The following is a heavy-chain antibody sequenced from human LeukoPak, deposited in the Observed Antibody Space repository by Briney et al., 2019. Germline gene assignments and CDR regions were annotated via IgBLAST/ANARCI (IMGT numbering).Heavy chain of an antibody. Sequence: PSETPSLTCTVSGGSISSSSYYWGWIRQPPGKGLEWIGSIYYSGSTYYNPSLKSRVTISVDTSKNQFSLKLSSVTAADTAVYYCARDRRGGDGYGPWDYWGQGTLVTVSS. CDR3: ARDRRGGDGYGPWDY. CDR1: GGSISSSSYY. D-gene: IGHD5-24*01. CDR2: IYYSGST. J-gene: IGHJ4*02. V-gene: IGHV4-39*02.